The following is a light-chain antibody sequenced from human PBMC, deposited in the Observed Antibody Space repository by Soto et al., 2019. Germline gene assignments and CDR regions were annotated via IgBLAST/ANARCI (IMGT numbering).Light chain of an antibody. CDR2: LGS. V-gene: IGKV2-28*01. CDR3: LQALQFPFT. J-gene: IGKJ3*01. Sequence: DIVMTQSPLSLPVTPGEPASISCRSSQSLLFGGYNYLDWYLQKPGQSPQLLVYLGSNRASGVPGRFSGSGSGTNFALMISRVEAEDVGVYYCLQALQFPFTFGPGTKVDIK. CDR1: QSLLFGGYNY.